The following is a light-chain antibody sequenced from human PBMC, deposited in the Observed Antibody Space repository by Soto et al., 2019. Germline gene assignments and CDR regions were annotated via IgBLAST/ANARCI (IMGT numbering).Light chain of an antibody. J-gene: IGLJ2*01. CDR3: SSYTSSTTLKV. CDR1: SSDVGGYNY. CDR2: DVS. Sequence: QSALTQPASVSGSPGQSITISCTGTSSDVGGYNYVSWYQQHPGKAPKLIIYDVSNRPSGVSNRFSGSKSGNTASLTISGPQAEDEADYYCSSYTSSTTLKVFGGGTQLTVL. V-gene: IGLV2-14*01.